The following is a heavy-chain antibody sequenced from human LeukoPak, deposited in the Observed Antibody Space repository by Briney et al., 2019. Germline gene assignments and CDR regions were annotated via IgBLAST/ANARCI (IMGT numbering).Heavy chain of an antibody. CDR3: ARGDAFDI. J-gene: IGHJ3*02. CDR1: GDTFTDYY. V-gene: IGHV1-2*04. Sequence: ASLKLSCKASGDTFTDYYTHWVRQAPGQALEWIVWINPNSGDTKYAQKFQCWVTMTRDTSTSTAYMELSSLKSDGTAMYYCARGDAFDIWGQGTLVTISS. CDR2: INPNSGDT.